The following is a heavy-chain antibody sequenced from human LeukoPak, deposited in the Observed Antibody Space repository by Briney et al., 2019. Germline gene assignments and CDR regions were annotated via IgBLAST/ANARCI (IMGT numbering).Heavy chain of an antibody. Sequence: SETLSLTCTVSGGSISSYYWSWIRQPPGKGLEWIGYIYYSGSTNYNPSLKSRVTISLDTSKNQFSLKLSSVTAADTAVYYCAKFPKYSYYMDVWGKGTTVTVSS. CDR1: GGSISSYY. V-gene: IGHV4-59*01. J-gene: IGHJ6*03. CDR3: AKFPKYSYYMDV. CDR2: IYYSGST. D-gene: IGHD2-21*01.